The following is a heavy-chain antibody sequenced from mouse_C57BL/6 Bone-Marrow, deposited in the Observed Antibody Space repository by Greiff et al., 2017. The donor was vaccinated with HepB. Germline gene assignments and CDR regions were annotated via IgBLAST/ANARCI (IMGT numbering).Heavy chain of an antibody. V-gene: IGHV5-4*01. D-gene: IGHD3-2*02. CDR3: ARDRGGLDSSGYGTY. Sequence: EVQLVESGGGLVKPGGSLKLSCAASGFTFSSYAMSWVRQTPEKRLEWVATISDGGSYTYYPDNVKGRFTISRDNAKNNLYLQMSHLKSEDTAMYYCARDRGGLDSSGYGTYWGQGTLVTVSA. J-gene: IGHJ3*01. CDR1: GFTFSSYA. CDR2: ISDGGSYT.